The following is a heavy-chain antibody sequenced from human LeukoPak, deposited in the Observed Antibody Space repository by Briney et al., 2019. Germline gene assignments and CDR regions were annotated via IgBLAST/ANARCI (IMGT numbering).Heavy chain of an antibody. CDR3: ARVRSGYDYSFDY. J-gene: IGHJ4*02. D-gene: IGHD5-12*01. Sequence: SETLSLTCTVSGGSISSYYWSWIRQPPGKGLEWIGYIYYSGSTNYNPSLKSRVTISVDTSKNQFSLKLSSVTAADTAVYYCARVRSGYDYSFDYWGQGTLVTASS. CDR2: IYYSGST. V-gene: IGHV4-59*01. CDR1: GGSISSYY.